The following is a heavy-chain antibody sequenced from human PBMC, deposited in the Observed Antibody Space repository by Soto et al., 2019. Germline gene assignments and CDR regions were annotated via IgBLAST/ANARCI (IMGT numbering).Heavy chain of an antibody. Sequence: QVQLVQSGAEVKKPGASLKVSCKASGYTFSNFGVSWVRQAPGQGLEWIGWINPDNGDTNYGQKFQGRATMTTDTFTNTAYMEVRGLRSDDTAVYYCARGVRVSAYLDYYMDVWDEGTTVTVSS. D-gene: IGHD3-10*02. CDR3: ARGVRVSAYLDYYMDV. J-gene: IGHJ6*03. V-gene: IGHV1-18*01. CDR2: INPDNGDT. CDR1: GYTFSNFG.